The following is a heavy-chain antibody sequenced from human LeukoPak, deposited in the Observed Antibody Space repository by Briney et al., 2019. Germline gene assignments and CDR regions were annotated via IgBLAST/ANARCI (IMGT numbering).Heavy chain of an antibody. D-gene: IGHD1-26*01. Sequence: GGSLRLSCAASGFTFSSYAMHWVRQAPGKGLEYVSAISSNGGSTYYANSVKGRFTISRDNSKNTLYLQMGSLRAEDMAVYYCAREGYSGSYFDYWGQGTLVTVSS. CDR2: ISSNGGST. J-gene: IGHJ4*02. CDR1: GFTFSSYA. CDR3: AREGYSGSYFDY. V-gene: IGHV3-64*01.